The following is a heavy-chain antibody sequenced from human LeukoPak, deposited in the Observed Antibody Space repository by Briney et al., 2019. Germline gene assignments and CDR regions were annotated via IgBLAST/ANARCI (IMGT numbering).Heavy chain of an antibody. Sequence: GESLKISFEGSGYRFSNYWIGWVRPMPGKGLEWMGIIYPGDYETRYSPSFQGLVTISVDKSISTAYLQWSSLKASDTAMYYCAIPPGCCGNDCSFDHWGQGTLVTVSS. CDR3: AIPPGCCGNDCSFDH. D-gene: IGHD2-21*02. V-gene: IGHV5-51*01. J-gene: IGHJ4*02. CDR2: IYPGDYET. CDR1: GYRFSNYW.